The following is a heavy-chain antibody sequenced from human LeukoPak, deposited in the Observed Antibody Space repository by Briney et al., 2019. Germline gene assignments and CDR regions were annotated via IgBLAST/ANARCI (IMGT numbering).Heavy chain of an antibody. Sequence: SGGSLRLSCAASGFTVSSNYMNWVRQAPGKGLEWVSAISGSGGSTYYADSVKGRFTISRDNSKNTLYLQMNSLRAEDTAVYYCAKGLGYGDYNDYWGQGTLVTVSS. D-gene: IGHD4-17*01. V-gene: IGHV3-23*01. J-gene: IGHJ4*02. CDR2: ISGSGGST. CDR3: AKGLGYGDYNDY. CDR1: GFTVSSNY.